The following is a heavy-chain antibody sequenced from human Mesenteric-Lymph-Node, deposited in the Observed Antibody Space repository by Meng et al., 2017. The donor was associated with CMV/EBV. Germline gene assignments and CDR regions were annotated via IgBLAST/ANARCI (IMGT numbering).Heavy chain of an antibody. CDR3: ARRIGGTTWFLY. CDR2: INHSGST. CDR1: GGSFSGYH. D-gene: IGHD1-20*01. J-gene: IGHJ4*02. V-gene: IGHV4-34*01. Sequence: CAVYGGSFSGYHWSWIRQPPGKGLEWIGEINHSGSTNYNPSHTSRVTISVDTSKNQFSLKMKSVTAADTAVYYCARRIGGTTWFLYWGQGTLVTVSS.